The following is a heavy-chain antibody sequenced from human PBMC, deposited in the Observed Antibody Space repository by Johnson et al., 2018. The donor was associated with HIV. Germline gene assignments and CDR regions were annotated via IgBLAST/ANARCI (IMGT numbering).Heavy chain of an antibody. CDR3: AKERTAMVTPFDA. V-gene: IGHV3-30*18. CDR2: ISYSGSDT. CDR1: GFTFSTYN. D-gene: IGHD5-18*01. J-gene: IGHJ3*01. Sequence: QVQLVESGGGLVQPGGSLRLSCAASGFTFSTYNMHWVRHAPGRGLEWVAFISYSGSDTYYVDSVKGRFTVSRDNSENTLFLQMTSLRDEDTAVNYCAKERTAMVTPFDAWGQGTRVTVSS.